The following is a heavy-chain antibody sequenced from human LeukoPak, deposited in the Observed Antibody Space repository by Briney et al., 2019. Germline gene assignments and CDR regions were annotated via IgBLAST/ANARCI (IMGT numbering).Heavy chain of an antibody. CDR2: IIPVLGVS. D-gene: IGHD3-22*01. Sequence: SVKVSCKASGGSFSSYVITWVRQAPGQGLEWMGRIIPVLGVSNFAQKFEGRVTITADKSTSTAYMELSSLRSEDTAVYYCARDLDYYDSSGPPIAFDIWGQGTMVTVSS. CDR3: ARDLDYYDSSGPPIAFDI. CDR1: GGSFSSYV. V-gene: IGHV1-69*04. J-gene: IGHJ3*02.